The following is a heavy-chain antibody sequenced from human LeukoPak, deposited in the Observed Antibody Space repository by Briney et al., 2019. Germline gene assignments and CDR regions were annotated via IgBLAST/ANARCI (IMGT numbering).Heavy chain of an antibody. J-gene: IGHJ6*04. CDR1: GGTFSRYA. CDR2: IIPIFGTA. V-gene: IGHV1-69*06. Sequence: PGKVSCKASGGTFSRYAISWVRQAPGHGLEWMGGIIPIFGTADYAQKFKGRVTITQDKSTSTAYMELSSLRSEDTAVYYCARVYEGIDVWGEETTVSVSS. CDR3: ARVYEGIDV.